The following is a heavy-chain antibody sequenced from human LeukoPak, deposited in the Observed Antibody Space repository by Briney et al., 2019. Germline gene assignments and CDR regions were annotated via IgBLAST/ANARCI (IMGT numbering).Heavy chain of an antibody. CDR2: IKSDGSST. J-gene: IGHJ6*02. CDR3: ARDDSYGMDV. Sequence: GGSLRLSCAASGFTFSPYWMHWVRQAPGKGLVWVSRIKSDGSSTYADSVKGRFTISRDNAKNTVYMQMNSLRAEDTAVYYCARDDSYGMDVWGQGTTVTVPS. CDR1: GFTFSPYW. V-gene: IGHV3-74*01.